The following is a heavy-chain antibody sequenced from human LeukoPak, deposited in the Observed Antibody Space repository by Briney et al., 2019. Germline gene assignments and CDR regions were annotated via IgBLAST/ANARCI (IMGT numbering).Heavy chain of an antibody. CDR3: ARVEYYYDSSGYYYYYGMDV. J-gene: IGHJ6*02. V-gene: IGHV1-18*01. Sequence: ASVKVSCKASGYTFTSYGISWVRQAPGQGLEWMGWISAYNGNTNYAQKLQGRVTMTTDTSTSTAYMELRSLRSDDTAVYYCARVEYYYDSSGYYYYYGMDVWGQGTTVTVSS. CDR1: GYTFTSYG. CDR2: ISAYNGNT. D-gene: IGHD3-22*01.